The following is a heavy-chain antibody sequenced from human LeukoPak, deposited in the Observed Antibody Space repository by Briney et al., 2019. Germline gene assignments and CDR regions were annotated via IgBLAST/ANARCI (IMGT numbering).Heavy chain of an antibody. CDR2: IHSGGYAV. J-gene: IGHJ5*01. Sequence: GGSLRLSCAASGFTFSTYNMLWVCQTPAMGLEWLFYIHSGGYAVHYADSVKDRFTFSRDNAKNSLYLQMNSLRVEDTGVYYCARVGSRGDWFDYWGQGTRVTVSS. CDR3: ARVGSRGDWFDY. CDR1: GFTFSTYN. V-gene: IGHV3-48*01. D-gene: IGHD1-26*01.